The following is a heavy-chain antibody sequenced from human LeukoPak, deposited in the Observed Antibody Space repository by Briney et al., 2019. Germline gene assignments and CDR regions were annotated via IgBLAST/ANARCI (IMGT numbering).Heavy chain of an antibody. D-gene: IGHD5-18*01. CDR2: IGGSGGTT. Sequence: GGSLRLSCAASGFTFSRYAMSWVRQAPGKGLEWVSSIGGSGGTTYYADSVQGRFTISRDNSKNTLYLQMNSLSAEDTAVYYCAKSGYSYGSPVDYWGQGTLVTVSS. CDR1: GFTFSRYA. CDR3: AKSGYSYGSPVDY. J-gene: IGHJ4*02. V-gene: IGHV3-23*01.